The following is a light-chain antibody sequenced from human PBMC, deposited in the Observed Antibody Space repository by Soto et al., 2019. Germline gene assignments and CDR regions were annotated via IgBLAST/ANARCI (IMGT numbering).Light chain of an antibody. J-gene: IGKJ1*01. Sequence: DIQVTQSPPTLSASVGDRVTITCRASQSISTWLAWYQQKPGKAPKLLVYGASTLHSGVASRFSGSGSGTEFTLIISGLQPDDSATYYCQQYTDTNNPWMFGQGTKVDIK. CDR1: QSISTW. V-gene: IGKV1-5*01. CDR2: GAS. CDR3: QQYTDTNNPWM.